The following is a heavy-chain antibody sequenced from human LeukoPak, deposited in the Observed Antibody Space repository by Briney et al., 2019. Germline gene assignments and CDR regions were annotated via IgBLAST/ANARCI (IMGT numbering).Heavy chain of an antibody. CDR2: INPNSGGT. CDR1: GYTFTGYY. Sequence: ASVKVSCKASGYTFTGYYMHWVRQAPGQGLEWMGWINPNSGGTNYAQKFQGRVTMTRDTSISTAYMELSRLRSDDTAVYYCARDESVYDTTAVDYWGQGTLVTVSS. CDR3: ARDESVYDTTAVDY. D-gene: IGHD2-8*01. J-gene: IGHJ4*02. V-gene: IGHV1-2*02.